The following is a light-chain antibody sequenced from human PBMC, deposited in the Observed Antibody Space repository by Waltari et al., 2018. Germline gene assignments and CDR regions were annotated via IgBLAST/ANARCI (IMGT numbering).Light chain of an antibody. V-gene: IGLV2-14*03. CDR3: SSYTTTSTVL. Sequence: QSALTQPASVSGSPGQSIIISCTGTSSDVGDDKYVSWYQQHPGKAPKLMIYEVSNRPSGVSDRCSGSKSGNTASLTISGLKADDEAAYYCSSYTTTSTVLFGGGTELTVL. CDR1: SSDVGDDKY. J-gene: IGLJ2*01. CDR2: EVS.